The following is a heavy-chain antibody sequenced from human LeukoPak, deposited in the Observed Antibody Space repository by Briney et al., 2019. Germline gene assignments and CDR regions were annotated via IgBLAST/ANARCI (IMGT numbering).Heavy chain of an antibody. Sequence: GGSLRLSCAASGFTFSSYWMHWVRQAPGEGLVWVSRINSDGSITSYADSVKGRFTISRDNAKNTLYLQMNSLRVEDTAVYYCATADRMIIDQRAFDSWGQGTLVTVSS. D-gene: IGHD3-22*01. CDR3: ATADRMIIDQRAFDS. J-gene: IGHJ5*01. CDR1: GFTFSSYW. CDR2: INSDGSIT. V-gene: IGHV3-74*01.